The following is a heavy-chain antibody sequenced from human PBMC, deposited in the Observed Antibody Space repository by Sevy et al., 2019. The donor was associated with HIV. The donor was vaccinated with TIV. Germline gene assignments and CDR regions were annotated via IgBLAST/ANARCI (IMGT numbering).Heavy chain of an antibody. Sequence: GGSLGLSCAASGFRFNNFGMYWVRQAPGKGLEGVAFIRYDGINKYYVDSVKGRSTISRDNSKDTLYLEMKSLRLEDTAIYYCAKGGSGGIDHYGMDVWGQGTTVTVSS. V-gene: IGHV3-30*02. CDR2: IRYDGINK. D-gene: IGHD6-25*01. J-gene: IGHJ6*02. CDR3: AKGGSGGIDHYGMDV. CDR1: GFRFNNFG.